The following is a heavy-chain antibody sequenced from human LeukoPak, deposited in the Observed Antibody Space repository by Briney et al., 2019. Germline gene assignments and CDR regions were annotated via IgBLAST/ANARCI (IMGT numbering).Heavy chain of an antibody. Sequence: SETLSLTCTVSGGSISSYSWSWIRQPLGKGLEWIGYIYSSGRTNHNPFLKSRVTISVSTSRNQFSLKLSSVTAADTAVYYCARHLDYGDHQGAFDIWGQGTMVTVSS. CDR2: IYSSGRT. CDR3: ARHLDYGDHQGAFDI. CDR1: GGSISSYS. V-gene: IGHV4-59*08. J-gene: IGHJ3*02. D-gene: IGHD4-17*01.